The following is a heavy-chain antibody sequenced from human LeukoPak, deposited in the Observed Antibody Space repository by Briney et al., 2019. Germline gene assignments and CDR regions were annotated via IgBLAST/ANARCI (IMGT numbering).Heavy chain of an antibody. CDR1: GFTFSSYE. V-gene: IGHV3-48*03. CDR2: ISGSGTSI. Sequence: GGSLRLSCAASGFTFSSYELNWVRQAPGKGLEWLSYISGSGTSIYYADSVKGRFTVSRDNAKNSLSLQLNSLRAEDTAVYHCARMTMIEHYWGQGTLVTVSS. D-gene: IGHD3-22*01. CDR3: ARMTMIEHY. J-gene: IGHJ4*02.